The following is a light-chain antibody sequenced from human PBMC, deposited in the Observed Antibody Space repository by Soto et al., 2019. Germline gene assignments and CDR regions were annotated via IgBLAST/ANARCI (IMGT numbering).Light chain of an antibody. CDR3: QSYDRSLSVL. J-gene: IGLJ2*01. Sequence: QSVLTQPPSVSEAPGQRVTISCTGSSSNIGAGYNVHWYQQLPGTAPNLLVYGNSNRPSGVPDRFSGSRSGTSASLAITGLQADDEADYDCQSYDRSLSVLFGGGTKLTVL. CDR2: GNS. V-gene: IGLV1-40*01. CDR1: SSNIGAGYN.